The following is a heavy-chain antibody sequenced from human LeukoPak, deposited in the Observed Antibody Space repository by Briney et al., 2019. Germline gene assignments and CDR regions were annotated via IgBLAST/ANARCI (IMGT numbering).Heavy chain of an antibody. CDR3: ARYYDYVWGLAPFDY. Sequence: PSETLSLTCAVYGGSFSGYYWSWIRQPPGKGLEWIGEINHSGSTNYNPSLKSRVTISVDTSKNQFSLKLSSVTAADTAVYYCARYYDYVWGLAPFDYWGQETLVTVSS. CDR2: INHSGST. V-gene: IGHV4-34*01. CDR1: GGSFSGYY. J-gene: IGHJ4*02. D-gene: IGHD3-16*01.